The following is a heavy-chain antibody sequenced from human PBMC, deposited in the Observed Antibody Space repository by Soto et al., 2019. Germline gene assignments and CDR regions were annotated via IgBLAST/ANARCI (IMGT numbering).Heavy chain of an antibody. Sequence: SETLSLTCTVSGGSISSSNYYWCWILHPPGKGLEWIGNIYYSGITYYNPSLKNRVTISVDTSKNQFSLKLSSVTAADTAVYYCARRYGASFDYWGQGTLVTVSS. CDR1: GGSISSSNYY. J-gene: IGHJ4*02. CDR3: ARRYGASFDY. CDR2: IYYSGIT. V-gene: IGHV4-39*07. D-gene: IGHD4-17*01.